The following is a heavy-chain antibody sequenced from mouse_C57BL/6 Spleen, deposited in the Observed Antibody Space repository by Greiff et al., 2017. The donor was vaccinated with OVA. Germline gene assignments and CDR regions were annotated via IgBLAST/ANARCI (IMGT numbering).Heavy chain of an antibody. J-gene: IGHJ3*01. D-gene: IGHD6-5*01. CDR3: TRSAYTWFAY. Sequence: VQLQQSGAELVRPGASVTLSCKASGYTFTDYEMHWVKQTPVHGLEWIGAIDPETGGTAYNQKFKGKAILTADKSSSTAYMELRSLTSEDSAVYYCTRSAYTWFAYGGKGTLVTVSA. V-gene: IGHV1-15*01. CDR2: IDPETGGT. CDR1: GYTFTDYE.